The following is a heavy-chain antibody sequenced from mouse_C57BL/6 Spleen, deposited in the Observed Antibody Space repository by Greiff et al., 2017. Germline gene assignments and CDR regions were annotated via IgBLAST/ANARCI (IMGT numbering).Heavy chain of an antibody. CDR2: ISDGGSYT. CDR3: ARDGYDGDWYFDV. Sequence: EVKLVESGGGLVKPGGSLKLSCAASGFTFSSYAMSWVRQTPETRLEWVATISDGGSYTYYPDNVKGRFTISRDNAKNNLYLQMSHLKSEDTAMYYCARDGYDGDWYFDVWGTGTTVTVSS. J-gene: IGHJ1*03. CDR1: GFTFSSYA. D-gene: IGHD2-2*01. V-gene: IGHV5-4*01.